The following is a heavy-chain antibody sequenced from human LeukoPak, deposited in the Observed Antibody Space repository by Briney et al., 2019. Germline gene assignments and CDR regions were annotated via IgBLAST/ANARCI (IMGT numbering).Heavy chain of an antibody. V-gene: IGHV5-51*01. D-gene: IGHD6-13*01. CDR1: GYSFHNYW. CDR3: ARRVEYTSRWYKYIWFDP. CDR2: IYPGDSET. J-gene: IGHJ5*02. Sequence: GESLKISCKGSGYSFHNYWIGWVRQMPGKGLEWVGIIYPGDSETTYSPSFQGQVIISADKSISTAYLQWYSLKASDTAMYYCARRVEYTSRWYKYIWFDPWGQGTLVTVSS.